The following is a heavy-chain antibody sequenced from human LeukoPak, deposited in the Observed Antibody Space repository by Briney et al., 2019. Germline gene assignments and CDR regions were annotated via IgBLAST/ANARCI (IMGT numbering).Heavy chain of an antibody. J-gene: IGHJ4*02. D-gene: IGHD5-24*01. CDR3: ARDQTATSLFDY. CDR1: GGTFSSYA. Sequence: ASVKVSCKASGGTFSSYAISWVRQAPGQGLERMGRIIPIFGTANYAQKFQGRVTITTDESTSTAYMELSSLRSEDTAVYYCARDQTATSLFDYWGQGTLVTVSS. V-gene: IGHV1-69*05. CDR2: IIPIFGTA.